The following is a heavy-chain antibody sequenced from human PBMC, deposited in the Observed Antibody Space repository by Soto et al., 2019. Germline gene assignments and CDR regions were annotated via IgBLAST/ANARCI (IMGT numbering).Heavy chain of an antibody. V-gene: IGHV2-70*11. CDR1: GFSLSTSGVG. CDR3: ARIQGNFYYYYGMDV. CDR2: IDWDDDK. Sequence: SGPTLVNPTQTLTLTCTFSGFSLSTSGVGVGWIRQPPGKALEWLARIDWDDDKYYSTSLKTRLTISKDTSKNQVVLTMTNMDPVDTATYYCARIQGNFYYYYGMDVWGQGTTVTVSS. J-gene: IGHJ6*02.